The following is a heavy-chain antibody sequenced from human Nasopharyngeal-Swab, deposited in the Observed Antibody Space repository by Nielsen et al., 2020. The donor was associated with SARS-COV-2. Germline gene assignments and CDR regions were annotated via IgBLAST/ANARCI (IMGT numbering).Heavy chain of an antibody. CDR2: ISYDGSNK. CDR3: VVWQSYDSSGYLIDY. D-gene: IGHD3-22*01. V-gene: IGHV3-30*03. J-gene: IGHJ4*02. CDR1: GFTFSSYG. Sequence: GESLKISCAASGFTFSSYGMHWVRQAPGKGLEWVAVISYDGSNKYYADSVKGRFTISRDNSKNTLYLQMNSLRAEDTAVYYCVVWQSYDSSGYLIDYWGQGTLVTVSS.